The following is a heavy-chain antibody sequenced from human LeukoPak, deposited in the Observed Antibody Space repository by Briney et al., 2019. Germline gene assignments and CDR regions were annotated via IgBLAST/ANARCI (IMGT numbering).Heavy chain of an antibody. CDR2: ISSSSSYI. CDR3: ARDEELGYDYVWGSYRPYYFDY. CDR1: GFTFSSYS. D-gene: IGHD3-16*02. Sequence: GGSLRLSCAASGFTFSSYSMNWVRQAPGKGLEWVSSISSSSSYIYYADSVKGRFTISRDNAKNSLYLQMNSLRAEDTAVYYCARDEELGYDYVWGSYRPYYFDYWGQGTLVTVSS. J-gene: IGHJ4*02. V-gene: IGHV3-21*01.